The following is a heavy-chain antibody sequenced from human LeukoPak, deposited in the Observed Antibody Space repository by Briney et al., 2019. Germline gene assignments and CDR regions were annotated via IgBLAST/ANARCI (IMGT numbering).Heavy chain of an antibody. V-gene: IGHV3-23*01. CDR3: AKVLGGSYSTFDC. J-gene: IGHJ4*02. CDR1: GFTFSSSA. CDR2: IRGSDGST. D-gene: IGHD1-26*01. Sequence: PGGSLRLSCAASGFTFSSSAMSWVRQAPGKGLEWVSTIRGSDGSTYYADSVKGRFTISRDKSKNTLYLQMNSLRADDTAVYYCAKVLGGSYSTFDCWGQGTLVTVSS.